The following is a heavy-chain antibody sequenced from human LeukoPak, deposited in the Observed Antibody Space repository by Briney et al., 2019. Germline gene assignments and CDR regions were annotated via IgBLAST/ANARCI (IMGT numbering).Heavy chain of an antibody. V-gene: IGHV3-11*04. J-gene: IGHJ5*02. CDR1: GFTFSNYN. CDR3: AKARVVGSTFNWFDP. Sequence: GGSLRLSCAASGFTFSNYNMRWIRQAPGKGLEWVASISRSGSTKYYAASVKGRFTISRDNTKNTLYLQMNSLRAEDTAVYYCAKARVVGSTFNWFDPWGQGTLVTVSS. CDR2: ISRSGSTK. D-gene: IGHD2-15*01.